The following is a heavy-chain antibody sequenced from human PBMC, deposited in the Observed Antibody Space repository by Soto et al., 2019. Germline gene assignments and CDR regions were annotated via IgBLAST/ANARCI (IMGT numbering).Heavy chain of an antibody. J-gene: IGHJ6*02. Sequence: ASVKVSCKASGYTFTSYAMHWVRQAPGQRLEWMGWINAGNGNTKYSQKFQGRVTITRDTSASTAYMELSSLRSEDTAVYYCAREKGYGDDYCYYGMDVWGQGTTVTVSS. D-gene: IGHD4-17*01. V-gene: IGHV1-3*01. CDR3: AREKGYGDDYCYYGMDV. CDR1: GYTFTSYA. CDR2: INAGNGNT.